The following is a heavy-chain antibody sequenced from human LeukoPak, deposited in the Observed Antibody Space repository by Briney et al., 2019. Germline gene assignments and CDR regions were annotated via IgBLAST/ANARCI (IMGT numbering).Heavy chain of an antibody. V-gene: IGHV1-2*02. CDR1: GYTFTGYY. CDR2: INPNSGGT. D-gene: IGHD2-15*01. Sequence: ASVKVSCKASGYTFTGYYMHWVRQAPGQGLEWMGWINPNSGGTNYAQKFQGRVTMTRDTSISTAYMELSSLRSEDTAVYYCARGAGIVVVVAATRNYYYYGMDVWGQGTTVTVSS. CDR3: ARGAGIVVVVAATRNYYYYGMDV. J-gene: IGHJ6*02.